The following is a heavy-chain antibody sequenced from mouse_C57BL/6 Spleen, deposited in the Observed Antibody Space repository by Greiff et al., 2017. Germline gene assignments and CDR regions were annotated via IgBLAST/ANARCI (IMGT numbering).Heavy chain of an antibody. CDR2: INYDGSST. D-gene: IGHD2-4*01. CDR1: GFTFSDYY. Sequence: EVQVVESEGGLVQPGSSMKLSCTASGFTFSDYYMAWVRQVPEKGLEWVANINYDGSSTYYLDSLKSRFIISRDNAKTILYLQMSSLKSEDTATYYCARAGDYDYDGGFAYWGQGTLVTVSA. J-gene: IGHJ3*01. V-gene: IGHV5-16*01. CDR3: ARAGDYDYDGGFAY.